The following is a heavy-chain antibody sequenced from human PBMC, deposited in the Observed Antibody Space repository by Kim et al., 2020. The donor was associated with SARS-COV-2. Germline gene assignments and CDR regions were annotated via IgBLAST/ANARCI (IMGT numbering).Heavy chain of an antibody. Sequence: ASVKVSCKASGYTFTGYYMHWVRQAPGQGLEWMGWINPNSGGTNYAQKLQGWVTMTRDTSISTAYMELSRLRSDDTAVYYCARERVTYYYGSGRPFCGMDVWGQGTTVTVSS. V-gene: IGHV1-2*04. D-gene: IGHD3-10*01. J-gene: IGHJ6*02. CDR3: ARERVTYYYGSGRPFCGMDV. CDR1: GYTFTGYY. CDR2: INPNSGGT.